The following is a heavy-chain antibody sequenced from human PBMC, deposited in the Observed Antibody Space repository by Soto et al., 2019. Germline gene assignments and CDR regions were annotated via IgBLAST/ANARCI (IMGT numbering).Heavy chain of an antibody. CDR3: ARDVVPHFDS. J-gene: IGHJ4*02. CDR2: ISSSGDSI. V-gene: IGHV3-11*01. Sequence: QVQLVESGGGLVKPGGSLRLSCAASGFTFSDYYMSWIRQAPGKGLEWLSYISSSGDSIYYAVSVKGRITISRDNAKNSLYLQMNSLTAEDTAVYYCARDVVPHFDSWGQGTLVTVSS. CDR1: GFTFSDYY. D-gene: IGHD2-21*01.